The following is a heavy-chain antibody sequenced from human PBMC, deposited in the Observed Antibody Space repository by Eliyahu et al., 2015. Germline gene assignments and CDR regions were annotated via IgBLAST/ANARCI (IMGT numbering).Heavy chain of an antibody. J-gene: IGHJ4*02. CDR2: IYYSGST. Sequence: QLQLQESGPGLVKPPETLSLTCTVSGGSISXSSYYWGWIRQPPGKGLEWIGSIYYSGSTHHNPSLKSRVTISVDTSKNQFSLKLSSVTAADTAVYYCARVSDGRTSRSGWYRLLDYWGQGTLVTVSS. D-gene: IGHD6-19*01. CDR3: ARVSDGRTSRSGWYRLLDY. CDR1: GGSISXSSYY. V-gene: IGHV4-39*01.